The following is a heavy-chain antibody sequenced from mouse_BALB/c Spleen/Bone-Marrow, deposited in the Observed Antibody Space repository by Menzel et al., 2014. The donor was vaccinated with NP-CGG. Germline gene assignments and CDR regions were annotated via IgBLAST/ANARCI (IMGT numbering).Heavy chain of an antibody. D-gene: IGHD2-13*01. J-gene: IGHJ3*02. Sequence: LEESGGRLVTPGTPLTLTCTVSGIDLSSYVMSWVRQAPGKGLEWIGIIYAGSNNTAYANWAKGRFTFSRTSSTTVDLKMTSLTTEDTATYFCVGDRHVAGSGVYGDLWGQGTLVTVS. CDR2: IYAGSNNT. CDR1: GIDLSSYV. CDR3: VGDRHVAGSGVYGDL. V-gene: IGHV5-9*02.